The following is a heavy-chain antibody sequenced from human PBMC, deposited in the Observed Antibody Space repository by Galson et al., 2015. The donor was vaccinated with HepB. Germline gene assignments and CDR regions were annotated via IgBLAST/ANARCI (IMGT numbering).Heavy chain of an antibody. V-gene: IGHV2-70*04. CDR2: IDWDDDK. CDR3: ARSLGPYDFLDY. CDR1: GFSLSTSGMR. D-gene: IGHD3-3*01. J-gene: IGHJ4*02. Sequence: PALVNPTQTLTLTCTFSGFSLSTSGMRVSWIRQPPGKALEWLARIDWDDDKFYSTSLKTRLTISKDTSKNQVVLTMTNMDPVDTATYYCARSLGPYDFLDYWGQGTLVTVSS.